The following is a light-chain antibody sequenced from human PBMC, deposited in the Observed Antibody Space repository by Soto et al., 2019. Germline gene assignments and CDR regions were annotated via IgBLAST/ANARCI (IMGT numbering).Light chain of an antibody. CDR2: GAS. CDR3: QQYGSSPLT. CDR1: QSVSSSY. V-gene: IGKV3-20*01. Sequence: EIVLTQSPGTLSLSPGERATLSCRASQSVSSSYLAWYQQKPGQAPRLLIYGASSRATGIPDRFCGSGSGTDFTLTISRLEPEDFAVYSCQQYGSSPLTFGGGTKVEIK. J-gene: IGKJ4*01.